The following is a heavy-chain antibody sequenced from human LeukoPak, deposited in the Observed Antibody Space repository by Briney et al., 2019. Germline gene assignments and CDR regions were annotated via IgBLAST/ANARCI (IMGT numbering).Heavy chain of an antibody. V-gene: IGHV4-59*01. J-gene: IGHJ4*02. Sequence: SETLSLTCTVSGGSLTGYYWSCIRQPPGKGLEWVGYIYYSGTTKYNPSLKSRVSISVDTSKNQFSLKLSSVTAADTAVYYCARGVYIAAAQYAYWGQGTLVTVSS. CDR2: IYYSGTT. CDR3: ARGVYIAAAQYAY. CDR1: GGSLTGYY. D-gene: IGHD6-13*01.